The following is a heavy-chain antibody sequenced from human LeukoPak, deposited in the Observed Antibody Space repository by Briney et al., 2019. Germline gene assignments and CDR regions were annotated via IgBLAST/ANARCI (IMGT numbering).Heavy chain of an antibody. CDR1: GFTFSSYW. Sequence: GGSLRLSCAAYGFTFSSYWMHWVRQAPGKGLVWVTRINSDGSSTSYADSVKGRFTISRDNAKNTLYLQMNSLRAEDTAVYYCAREWLWYYYDSGGYYLLDAFDGGGQGTMVIVSS. V-gene: IGHV3-74*01. J-gene: IGHJ3*01. D-gene: IGHD3-22*01. CDR2: INSDGSST. CDR3: AREWLWYYYDSGGYYLLDAFDG.